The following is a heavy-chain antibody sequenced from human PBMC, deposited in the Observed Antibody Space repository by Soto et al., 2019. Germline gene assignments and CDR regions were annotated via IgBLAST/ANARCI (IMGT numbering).Heavy chain of an antibody. J-gene: IGHJ4*02. V-gene: IGHV3-23*01. CDR1: GFPFRSYA. D-gene: IGHD3-9*01. CDR3: GKARYLLVDQPLYFES. CDR2: ISGSGEIT. Sequence: EVQLLESGGGLVRPGGSLRLSCAASGFPFRSYAMGWVRQAPGKGLEWISVISGSGEITLYTDSVKGRFTISREFSNNALSLQVNSLRADDTAIYYCGKARYLLVDQPLYFESWGQGTLVTVSS.